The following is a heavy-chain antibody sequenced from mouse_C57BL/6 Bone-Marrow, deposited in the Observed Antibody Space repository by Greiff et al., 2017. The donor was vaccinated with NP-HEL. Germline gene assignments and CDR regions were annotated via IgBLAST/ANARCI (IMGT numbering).Heavy chain of an antibody. CDR1: GYSFTSYW. J-gene: IGHJ4*01. CDR2: IHPNSGNT. Sequence: VQLQQPGAELVKPGASMKLSCKASGYSFTSYWMHWVKQRPGQGLEWIGMIHPNSGNTNYNEKFKCKATLTVDISSSTAYMQLSSLSSEDSAVYYCARYLDYWGQGTSVTVSS. CDR3: ARYLDY. V-gene: IGHV1-64*01.